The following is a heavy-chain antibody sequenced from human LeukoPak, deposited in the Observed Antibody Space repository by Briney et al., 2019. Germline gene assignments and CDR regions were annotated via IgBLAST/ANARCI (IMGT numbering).Heavy chain of an antibody. CDR3: ARAPHSGYDY. CDR1: GSTFSGYW. CDR2: IKQDGSEK. V-gene: IGHV3-7*01. Sequence: PGGSLRLSCAASGSTFSGYWMSWVRQAPGKGLEWVATIKQDGSEKYYVDSVKGRFTISRDNAQNSLYLQMNSLRAEDTAVYYCARAPHSGYDYWGQGTLVTVSS. J-gene: IGHJ4*02. D-gene: IGHD5-12*01.